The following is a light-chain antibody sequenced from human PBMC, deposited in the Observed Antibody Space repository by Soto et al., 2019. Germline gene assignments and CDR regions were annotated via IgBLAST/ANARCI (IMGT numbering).Light chain of an antibody. Sequence: QSALTQPASVSGSPGQSITLSCTGTSSDVGGYNFVSWYQQHPGKAPKLMIYDVSSRPSGVSNRFSGSKSGNTASLTISGLQAEDEADYSCSSYTSGNTVVVFGGGTKLTVL. CDR3: SSYTSGNTVVV. V-gene: IGLV2-14*01. CDR1: SSDVGGYNF. CDR2: DVS. J-gene: IGLJ2*01.